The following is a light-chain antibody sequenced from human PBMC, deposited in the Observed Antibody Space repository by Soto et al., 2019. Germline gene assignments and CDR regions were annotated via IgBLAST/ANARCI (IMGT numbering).Light chain of an antibody. CDR1: LSVSSD. CDR3: QQFNTWPLT. J-gene: IGKJ5*01. V-gene: IGKV3D-15*01. Sequence: EIPITPSPTTLTESPGERAAPSGRASLSVSSDLAWYQQHPGQAPRRLIYGASTRGTGVPPRFSGSGSGTEFTLTISSLQSEDFAVYYCQQFNTWPLTFGQGTRLEI. CDR2: GAS.